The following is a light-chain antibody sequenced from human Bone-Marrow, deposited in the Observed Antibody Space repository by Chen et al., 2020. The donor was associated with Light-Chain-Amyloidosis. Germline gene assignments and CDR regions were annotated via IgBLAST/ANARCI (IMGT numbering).Light chain of an antibody. Sequence: SYVLTQPSSVSVAPGQTATIACGGNNIGSTSVHWYQQTPGQAPLLVVYDDSDRPSGNPERLSGSYSWNTATLTIIRVEAGDEAYYYCQVWDRSSDRPVFGGGTKLTVL. CDR3: QVWDRSSDRPV. CDR2: DDS. CDR1: NIGSTS. V-gene: IGLV3-21*02. J-gene: IGLJ3*02.